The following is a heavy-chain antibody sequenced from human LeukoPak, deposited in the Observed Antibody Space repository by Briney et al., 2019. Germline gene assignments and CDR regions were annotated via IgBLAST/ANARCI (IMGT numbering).Heavy chain of an antibody. D-gene: IGHD5-12*01. J-gene: IGHJ4*02. CDR3: ASPIYGGYDY. CDR2: ISSSSSYI. V-gene: IGHV3-21*01. Sequence: GGSLRLSCAASGFTFSSYSINWVRQAPGKGLEWVSSISSSSSYIYYADSVKGRFTTSRDNAKNSLYLQMNSLRAEDTAVYYCASPIYGGYDYWGQGTLVTVSS. CDR1: GFTFSSYS.